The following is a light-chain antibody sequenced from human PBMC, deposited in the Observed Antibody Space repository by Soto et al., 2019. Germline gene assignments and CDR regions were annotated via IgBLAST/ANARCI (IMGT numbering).Light chain of an antibody. CDR3: CSYAGSSTWV. V-gene: IGLV1-40*01. J-gene: IGLJ3*02. Sequence: QSVLTQPPSVSGAPGQRVTISCTGSSSNIGAGYDVHWYQQLPGTAPKLLIYGNSNRPSGVPVRFSGSTSGSSASLVITGLRGEDEADYYCCSYAGSSTWVFGGGTQLTVL. CDR1: SSNIGAGYD. CDR2: GNS.